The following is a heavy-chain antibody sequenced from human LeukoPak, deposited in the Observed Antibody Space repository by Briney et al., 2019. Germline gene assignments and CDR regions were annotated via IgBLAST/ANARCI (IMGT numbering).Heavy chain of an antibody. J-gene: IGHJ6*03. CDR3: ATWRYCSGGHCFGNYYMDV. D-gene: IGHD2-15*01. V-gene: IGHV1-24*01. CDR2: FDPEDGET. Sequence: ASVTVSCKVSGYSLTKLCMHWVRQAPGKGLEWMGNFDPEDGETIYAQKFQGRVTMTEDTSTDTAYMELNSLTSEDTAVYYCATWRYCSGGHCFGNYYMDVWGKGTTVTVSS. CDR1: GYSLTKLC.